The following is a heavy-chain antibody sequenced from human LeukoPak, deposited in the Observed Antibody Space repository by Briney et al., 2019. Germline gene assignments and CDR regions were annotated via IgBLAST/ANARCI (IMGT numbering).Heavy chain of an antibody. CDR2: IYYSGST. V-gene: IGHV4-59*01. J-gene: IGHJ6*03. Sequence: SETLSLTCTVSGGSISRDNWSWIRQPPGKGLEWIGYIYYSGSTNYNPSLKSRVTISVDTSKNQLSLKLSSVTAADTAVYYCAREDSIFSRAPPYYYMDVWGKGTTVTISS. D-gene: IGHD2/OR15-2a*01. CDR1: GGSISRDN. CDR3: AREDSIFSRAPPYYYMDV.